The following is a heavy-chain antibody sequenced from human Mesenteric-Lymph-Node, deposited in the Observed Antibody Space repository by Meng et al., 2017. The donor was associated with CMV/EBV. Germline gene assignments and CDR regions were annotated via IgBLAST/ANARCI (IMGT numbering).Heavy chain of an antibody. V-gene: IGHV4-59*01. CDR3: ARASRVRYFDWLLPSFDY. CDR1: GGSISSYC. Sequence: GSLRLSCSVSGGSISSYCWSWIRQPPGKGLEWIGYIYYSGSTNYNPSLKSRVTISVDTSKNQFSLKLSSVTAADTAVYYCARASRVRYFDWLLPSFDYWGQGTLVTVSS. D-gene: IGHD3-9*01. CDR2: IYYSGST. J-gene: IGHJ4*02.